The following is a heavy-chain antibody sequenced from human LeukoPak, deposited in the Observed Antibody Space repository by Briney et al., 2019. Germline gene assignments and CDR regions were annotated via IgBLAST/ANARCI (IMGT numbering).Heavy chain of an antibody. CDR1: GGTFSSYA. V-gene: IGHV1-69*13. CDR3: ARDRAYGSGSYFDY. D-gene: IGHD3-10*01. J-gene: IGHJ4*02. CDR2: IIPIFGTA. Sequence: SVKVSCKASGGTFSSYAISWVRQAPGQGLEWMGGIIPIFGTANYAQKFQGRDTITADESTSTAYMELSSLRSEDTAVYYCARDRAYGSGSYFDYWGQGTLVTVSS.